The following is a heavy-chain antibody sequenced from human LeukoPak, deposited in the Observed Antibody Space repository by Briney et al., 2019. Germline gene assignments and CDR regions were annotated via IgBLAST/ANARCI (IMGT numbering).Heavy chain of an antibody. CDR1: GFDFSSYW. D-gene: IGHD6-6*01. J-gene: IGHJ4*02. V-gene: IGHV3-74*01. CDR3: TRAHQFSSSLETDY. Sequence: QPGGSLRLSCAASGFDFSSYWMHWVRQAPGKGLVWVSRINTDGSSTTYADSVKGRFTISRDNAKNTLYLQMISLRAEDTAVYYCTRAHQFSSSLETDYWGQGTLVTVSS. CDR2: INTDGSST.